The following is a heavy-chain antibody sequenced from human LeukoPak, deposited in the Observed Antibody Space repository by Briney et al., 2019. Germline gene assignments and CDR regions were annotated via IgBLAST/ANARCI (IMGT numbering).Heavy chain of an antibody. V-gene: IGHV3-21*01. J-gene: IGHJ4*02. D-gene: IGHD3-9*01. CDR2: ISSSSSYI. CDR1: GFTFSSYW. CDR3: ARRRDILTGYLFDY. Sequence: PGGSLRLSCAASGFTFSSYWMSWVRQAPGKGLEWVSSISSSSSYIYYADSVKGRFTISRDNAKNSLYLQMNSLRAEDTAVYYCARRRDILTGYLFDYWGQGTLVTVSS.